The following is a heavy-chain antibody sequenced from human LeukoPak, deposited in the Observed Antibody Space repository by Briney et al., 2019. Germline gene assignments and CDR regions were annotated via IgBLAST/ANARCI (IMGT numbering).Heavy chain of an antibody. Sequence: SETLSLTCAVYGGSFSGYYWSWIRQPPGKGLEWIGEINHSGSTNYNPSLKSRVTISVDTSKNQFSLKLSSVTAADTAVYYCARHSSGWILFDYWGQGTLVTVSS. CDR3: ARHSSGWILFDY. CDR1: GGSFSGYY. CDR2: INHSGST. D-gene: IGHD6-19*01. V-gene: IGHV4-34*01. J-gene: IGHJ4*02.